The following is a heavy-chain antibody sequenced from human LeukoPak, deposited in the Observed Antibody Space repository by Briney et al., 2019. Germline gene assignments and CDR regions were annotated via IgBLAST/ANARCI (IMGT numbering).Heavy chain of an antibody. CDR3: ARVKGLYGDYGEIDY. CDR1: GYTFTDYY. D-gene: IGHD4-17*01. CDR2: INPKIDYT. V-gene: IGHV1-2*02. J-gene: IGHJ4*02. Sequence: ASVTVSCKASGYTFTDYYMHWVRQAPGQGLEGMGWINPKIDYTNYAHKFQGRVTMPMDTSISTAYMELSRLRSDDAAVYYCARVKGLYGDYGEIDYWGQGTLVTVPS.